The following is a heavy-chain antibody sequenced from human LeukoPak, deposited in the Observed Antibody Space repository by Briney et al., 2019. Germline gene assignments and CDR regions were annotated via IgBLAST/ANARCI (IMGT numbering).Heavy chain of an antibody. V-gene: IGHV4-59*01. J-gene: IGHJ4*02. CDR3: ARVRVAAAGIDY. CDR1: GGSISSYY. Sequence: SETLSLTCTVSGGSISSYYWTWIRQPPGKGLEWIGYIYYSGSTNYNPSLKSRVTISVDTSKNQFSLKLSSVTAADTAVYYCARVRVAAAGIDYWGQGTLVTVSS. D-gene: IGHD6-13*01. CDR2: IYYSGST.